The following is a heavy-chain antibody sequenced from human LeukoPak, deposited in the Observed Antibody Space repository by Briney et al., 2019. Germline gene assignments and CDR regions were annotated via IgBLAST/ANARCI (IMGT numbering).Heavy chain of an antibody. V-gene: IGHV4-59*01. CDR2: IYYSGST. CDR1: GGSTSSYY. J-gene: IGHJ4*02. Sequence: SETLSLTCTVSGGSTSSYYWNWIRQPPGKGLEWIGYIYYSGSTNYNPSLESRVTISVDTSKNQFSLKLSSVTAADTAVYYCAREVGSSGWGFDYWGQGTLVTVSS. CDR3: AREVGSSGWGFDY. D-gene: IGHD6-19*01.